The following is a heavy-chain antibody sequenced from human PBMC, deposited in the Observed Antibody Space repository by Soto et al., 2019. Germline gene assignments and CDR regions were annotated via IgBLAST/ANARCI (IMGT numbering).Heavy chain of an antibody. CDR1: GGIFSTYA. CDR2: IIPLFGTP. J-gene: IGHJ4*02. Sequence: QVQLVQSGAEVKKPGSSVKVSCKASGGIFSTYAISWLRQAPGQGLEWMGGIIPLFGTPNYAQRFQGRVTIXADXXXXXXXXXXXXXXXXXXAVYYCARDRDDYGSGNYYNRIDFWGQGTLVTVSS. CDR3: ARDRDDYGSGNYYNRIDF. V-gene: IGHV1-69*01. D-gene: IGHD3-10*01.